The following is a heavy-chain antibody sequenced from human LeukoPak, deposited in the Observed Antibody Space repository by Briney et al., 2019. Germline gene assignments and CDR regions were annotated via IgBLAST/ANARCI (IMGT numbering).Heavy chain of an antibody. D-gene: IGHD6-19*01. V-gene: IGHV3-23*01. J-gene: IGHJ3*01. CDR2: ISGSGGST. Sequence: PGGSLRLSCAASGFTFSSYAMSWVRQAPGKGLEWVSAISGSGGSTYYADSVKGRFTISRDNSKNTLYLQMNSLRAEDTALYYCAKDRRSGWYGAFDVWGQGTMVTVSS. CDR3: AKDRRSGWYGAFDV. CDR1: GFTFSSYA.